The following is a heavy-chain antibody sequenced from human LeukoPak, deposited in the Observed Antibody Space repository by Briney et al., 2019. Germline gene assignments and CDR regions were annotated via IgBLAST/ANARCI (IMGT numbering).Heavy chain of an antibody. CDR2: INSDGRST. CDR1: GFTFSSYW. D-gene: IGHD6-19*01. Sequence: SGGSLGLSCAASGFTFSSYWMHWVRQAPGKGLVWVSRINSDGRSTSYADSVKGRFTISRDNAKNTLYLQMNSLRAEDTAVYYCARDSGWVYYYYYYGMDVWGQGTTVTVSS. J-gene: IGHJ6*02. V-gene: IGHV3-74*01. CDR3: ARDSGWVYYYYYYGMDV.